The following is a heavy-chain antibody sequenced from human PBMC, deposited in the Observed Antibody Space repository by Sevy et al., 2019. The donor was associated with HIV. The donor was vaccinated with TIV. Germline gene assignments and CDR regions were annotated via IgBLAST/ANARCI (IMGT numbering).Heavy chain of an antibody. CDR3: ARGAEGVRYFDWFQGDY. CDR2: ISYDGSNK. D-gene: IGHD3-9*01. Sequence: GGSLRLSCAASGFTFSSYAMHWVRQAPGKGLEWVAVISYDGSNKYYADSVKGRFTISRDNSKNTLYLQMNGLRAEDTAVYYCARGAEGVRYFDWFQGDYWGQGTLVTVSS. J-gene: IGHJ4*02. CDR1: GFTFSSYA. V-gene: IGHV3-30-3*01.